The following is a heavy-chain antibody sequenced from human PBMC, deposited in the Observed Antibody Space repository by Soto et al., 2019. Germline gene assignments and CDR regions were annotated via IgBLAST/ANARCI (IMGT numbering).Heavy chain of an antibody. CDR3: ARGRGKGSGWPTTFYYLYGMDV. V-gene: IGHV3-11*01. Sequence: PGGSLRLSCAASGFTFSDYYMSWIRQAPGKGLEWVSYSTISAGTTFHADSVKGRFTISRDNAKNSLFLQMNSLRAEDTAVYYCARGRGKGSGWPTTFYYLYGMDVWGQGTTVTVSS. CDR2: STISAGTT. J-gene: IGHJ6*02. D-gene: IGHD6-19*01. CDR1: GFTFSDYY.